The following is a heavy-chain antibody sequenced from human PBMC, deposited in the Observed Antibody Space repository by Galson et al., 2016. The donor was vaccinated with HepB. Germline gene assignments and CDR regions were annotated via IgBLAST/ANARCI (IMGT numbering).Heavy chain of an antibody. Sequence: PALVKPTQTLTLTCSFSGFSLTTTGEGVGWIRQPPGKALEWLALVYWDDDKRYSPSLQTRVTITKDTSRSHVVLTLANLDPVDTATYYCARHYFYGPGGGNWFDSWGQGIQVTVSS. J-gene: IGHJ5*01. CDR2: VYWDDDK. CDR3: ARHYFYGPGGGNWFDS. D-gene: IGHD3-10*01. CDR1: GFSLTTTGEG. V-gene: IGHV2-5*02.